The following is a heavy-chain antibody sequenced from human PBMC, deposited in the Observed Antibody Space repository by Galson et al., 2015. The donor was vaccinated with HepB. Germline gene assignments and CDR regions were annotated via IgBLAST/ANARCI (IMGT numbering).Heavy chain of an antibody. CDR1: DYTLTDYP. J-gene: IGHJ3*02. Sequence: SVKVSCKASDYTLTDYPIHWVRQAPGQGLEWLGRINPNSGDTNFAQRFQGRVTMTRDTSISTVYMDLSSLRSDDTAVYYCATPLMRPSNGWQKGRDAFDIWGQGTMVTVSS. CDR2: INPNSGDT. D-gene: IGHD6-19*01. V-gene: IGHV1-2*06. CDR3: ATPLMRPSNGWQKGRDAFDI.